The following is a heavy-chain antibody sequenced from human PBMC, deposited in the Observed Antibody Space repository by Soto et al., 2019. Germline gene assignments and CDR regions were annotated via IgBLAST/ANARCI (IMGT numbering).Heavy chain of an antibody. CDR1: GFTFSSYG. V-gene: IGHV3-30*18. CDR2: ISYDGSKK. D-gene: IGHD6-25*01. Sequence: QVQLVESGGGVVQPGRSLRLSCAASGFTFSSYGMHWVRQAPGKGLEWVAVISYDGSKKYYADSMKGRFTISRDNSTNTLYLQMNSLRAEDTAVHYWAKDDAFSETLYYWGQGTLVTVSS. CDR3: AKDDAFSETLYY. J-gene: IGHJ4*02.